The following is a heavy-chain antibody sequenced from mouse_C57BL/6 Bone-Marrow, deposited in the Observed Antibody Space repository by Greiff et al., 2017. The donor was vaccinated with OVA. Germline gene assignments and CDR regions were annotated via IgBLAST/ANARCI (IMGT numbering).Heavy chain of an antibody. V-gene: IGHV1-66*01. D-gene: IGHD2-4*01. J-gene: IGHJ4*01. CDR1: GYSFTSYY. CDR3: ARYSYYDCELYYAMDY. Sequence: VQLQQSGPELVKPGASVKISCKASGYSFTSYYIHWVKQRPGQGLEWIGWIYPGSGNTKYNEKFKGKATLTADTSSSTAYMQLSSLTSEDSAVYYCARYSYYDCELYYAMDYWGQGTSVTVSS. CDR2: IYPGSGNT.